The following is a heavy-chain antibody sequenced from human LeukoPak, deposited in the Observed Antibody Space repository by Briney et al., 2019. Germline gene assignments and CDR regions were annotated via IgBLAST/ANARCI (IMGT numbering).Heavy chain of an antibody. Sequence: RASVKVSCEPSGYTFTGYYMHWVRQAPGQGLEWMGWINPNSGGTNYAQKFQGRVTMTRDTSISTAYMELSRLRSDDTAVYYCARVRVVATRWFDPWGQGTLVTVSS. J-gene: IGHJ5*02. CDR3: ARVRVVATRWFDP. CDR2: INPNSGGT. D-gene: IGHD3-22*01. V-gene: IGHV1-2*02. CDR1: GYTFTGYY.